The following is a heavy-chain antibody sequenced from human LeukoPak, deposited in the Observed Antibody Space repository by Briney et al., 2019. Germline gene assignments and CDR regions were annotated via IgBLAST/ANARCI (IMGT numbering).Heavy chain of an antibody. Sequence: SETLSLTCTVSGGSISSYYWSWIRQPPGKGLEGIGHIYYSGSTNYNPSLKSRVTISVDTSKNQFSMKLSSVTAADTDVYYCARDRGYNWNDRIFDYWGQGTLVTVSS. CDR1: GGSISSYY. V-gene: IGHV4-59*01. J-gene: IGHJ4*02. CDR3: ARDRGYNWNDRIFDY. CDR2: IYYSGST. D-gene: IGHD1-1*01.